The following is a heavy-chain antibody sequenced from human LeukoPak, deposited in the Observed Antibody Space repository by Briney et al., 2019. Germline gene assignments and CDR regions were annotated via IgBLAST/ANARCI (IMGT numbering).Heavy chain of an antibody. CDR3: ARAHDFWSGFPVW. J-gene: IGHJ4*02. CDR1: GYTFTSSD. Sequence: ASVKVSCKASGYTFTSSDINWVRQATGQGLEWMGWMNPNSGATGNAEKFQGRITMTRNTSKSTAYMELSSLTSEDTAVYYCARAHDFWSGFPVWWGQGTPVTVSS. D-gene: IGHD3-3*01. V-gene: IGHV1-8*01. CDR2: MNPNSGAT.